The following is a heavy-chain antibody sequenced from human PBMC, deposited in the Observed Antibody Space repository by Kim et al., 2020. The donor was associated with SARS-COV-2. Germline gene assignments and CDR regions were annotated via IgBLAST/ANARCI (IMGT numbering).Heavy chain of an antibody. D-gene: IGHD2-2*01. Sequence: GGSLRLSCAASGFTFSTYEMNWVRQAPGKGLEWVSYISSSGNTIYNADSVKGRFTISRDNAKNSLYLQMNSLRAEDTAVYYCARDLSRASTADAFDIWGQGTMVTVSS. CDR2: ISSSGNTI. CDR3: ARDLSRASTADAFDI. V-gene: IGHV3-48*03. CDR1: GFTFSTYE. J-gene: IGHJ3*02.